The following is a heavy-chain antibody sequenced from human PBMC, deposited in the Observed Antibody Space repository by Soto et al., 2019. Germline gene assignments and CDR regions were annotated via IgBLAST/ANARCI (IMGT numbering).Heavy chain of an antibody. CDR2: IYYSGST. CDR1: GGSISSYY. Sequence: SETLSLTCTVSGGSISSYYWSWIRQPPGKGLEWIGYIYYSGSTNYNPSLKSRVTISVDTSRNQLSLKLSSVTAADTAVYYCARGPDYVVAFDIWGQGTMVTVSS. J-gene: IGHJ3*02. CDR3: ARGPDYVVAFDI. D-gene: IGHD4-17*01. V-gene: IGHV4-59*01.